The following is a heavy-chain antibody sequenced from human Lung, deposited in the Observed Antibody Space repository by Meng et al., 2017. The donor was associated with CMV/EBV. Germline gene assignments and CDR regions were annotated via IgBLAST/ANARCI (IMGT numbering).Heavy chain of an antibody. CDR1: GFTFNTYA. V-gene: IGHV3-30*02. CDR2: IRFDASNK. D-gene: IGHD1-7*01. J-gene: IGHJ6*02. Sequence: GGSLRLXCAASGFTFNTYAMHWVRQAPGKGLEWVAFIRFDASNKYYADSVKGRFTISRDNFKNTLFLQMNSLRPEDTAVYYCVKGIYPRTYYYYYYGLDVXGQGXSVTVSS. CDR3: VKGIYPRTYYYYYYGLDV.